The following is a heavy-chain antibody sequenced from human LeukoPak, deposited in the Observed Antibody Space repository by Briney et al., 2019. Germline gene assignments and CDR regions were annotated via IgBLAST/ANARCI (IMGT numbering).Heavy chain of an antibody. J-gene: IGHJ2*01. Sequence: PSETLSLTCAVYGGSFSGYYWSWIRQPPGKGLEWIGEISHSGSTNYNPSLKSRVTISVDTSKNQFSLKLSSVTAADTAVYYCAREEYSSGWYFDLWGRGTLVTVSS. V-gene: IGHV4-34*01. D-gene: IGHD6-19*01. CDR3: AREEYSSGWYFDL. CDR2: ISHSGST. CDR1: GGSFSGYY.